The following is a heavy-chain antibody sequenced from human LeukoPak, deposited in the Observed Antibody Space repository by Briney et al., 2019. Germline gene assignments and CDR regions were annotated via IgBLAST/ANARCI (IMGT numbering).Heavy chain of an antibody. Sequence: ASVKVSCKASGYTFTSYGISWVRQAPGQGLEWMGWISAYNGNTNYAQELQGRVTMTTDTSTSTAYMELRSLRSDDTAVYYCARDGSSWYQGAFDIWGQGTMVTVSS. J-gene: IGHJ3*02. CDR2: ISAYNGNT. V-gene: IGHV1-18*01. D-gene: IGHD6-13*01. CDR1: GYTFTSYG. CDR3: ARDGSSWYQGAFDI.